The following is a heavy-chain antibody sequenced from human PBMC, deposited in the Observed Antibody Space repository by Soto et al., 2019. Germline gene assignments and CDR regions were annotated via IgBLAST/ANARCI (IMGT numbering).Heavy chain of an antibody. CDR1: GGTFSSYA. J-gene: IGHJ5*02. D-gene: IGHD6-13*01. CDR3: ARVGQQLVSGWFDP. Sequence: SGKVSCKASGGTFSSYAISWVRQAPGQGLEWMGGIIPIFGTANYAQKFQGRVTITADKSTSTAYMELSSLRSEDTAVYYCARVGQQLVSGWFDPRGQGTLVTVSS. CDR2: IIPIFGTA. V-gene: IGHV1-69*06.